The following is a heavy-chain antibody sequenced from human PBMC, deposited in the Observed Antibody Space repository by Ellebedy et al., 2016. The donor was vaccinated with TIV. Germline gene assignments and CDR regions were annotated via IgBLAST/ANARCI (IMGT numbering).Heavy chain of an antibody. Sequence: GESLKISCAASGFTFSSYAMSWVRQAPGKGLEWVSAISGSGGSTYYADSAKGRFTISRDNSKNTLYLQMNSLRAEDTAVYYCAKDVGFGWPGDYWGQGTLVTVSS. V-gene: IGHV3-23*01. CDR2: ISGSGGST. CDR3: AKDVGFGWPGDY. J-gene: IGHJ4*02. CDR1: GFTFSSYA. D-gene: IGHD3-16*01.